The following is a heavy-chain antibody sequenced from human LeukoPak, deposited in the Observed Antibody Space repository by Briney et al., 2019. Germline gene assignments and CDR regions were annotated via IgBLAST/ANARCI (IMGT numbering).Heavy chain of an antibody. CDR1: GYTFTGYY. J-gene: IGHJ6*03. CDR3: ARDYYYGSGSVGSTYYYYMDV. Sequence: GASVKVSCKASGYTFTGYYMHWVRQAPGQGLEWMGWISPDSGGTKYAQKFQGRVTMTRDTSISTAYMELSGLRSDDTAVYYCARDYYYGSGSVGSTYYYYMDVWGKGTTVTVSS. D-gene: IGHD3-10*01. CDR2: ISPDSGGT. V-gene: IGHV1-2*02.